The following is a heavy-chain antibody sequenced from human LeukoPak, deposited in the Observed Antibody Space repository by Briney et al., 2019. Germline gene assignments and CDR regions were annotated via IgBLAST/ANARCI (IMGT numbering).Heavy chain of an antibody. V-gene: IGHV3-30*18. J-gene: IGHJ6*02. D-gene: IGHD2-2*01. Sequence: PGGSLRLSCAASGFTFGTYGMHWVRQAPGKGLEWVAVISYDESQKYYADSVKGRFTVSRDNPKNTLYLQMNSLRVDDTAVYYCAKDPYWGYCSSTSCDYYYGMDVWGQGTTVTVSS. CDR2: ISYDESQK. CDR1: GFTFGTYG. CDR3: AKDPYWGYCSSTSCDYYYGMDV.